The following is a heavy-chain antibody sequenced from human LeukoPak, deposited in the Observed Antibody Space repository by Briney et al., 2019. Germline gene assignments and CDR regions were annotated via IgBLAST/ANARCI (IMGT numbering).Heavy chain of an antibody. V-gene: IGHV1-3*01. Sequence: GASGKVSCKASGYTFTSYAMHWVRQAPGQRLEWMGWINAGNGNTKYSKKFQGRVTITRDTSASTAYMELSSLRSEDTAVYYCARESGIHAFDIWGQGTMVTVSS. CDR2: INAGNGNT. J-gene: IGHJ3*02. CDR1: GYTFTSYA. D-gene: IGHD1-26*01. CDR3: ARESGIHAFDI.